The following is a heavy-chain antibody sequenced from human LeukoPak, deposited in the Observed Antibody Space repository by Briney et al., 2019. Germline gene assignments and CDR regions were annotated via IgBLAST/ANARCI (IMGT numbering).Heavy chain of an antibody. Sequence: GGSLRLSCAASGFTSSSYSMNWVRQAPGKGVEWVSSISSSSSYIYYADSVKGRFTISRDNAKNSLYLQMNSLRAEDTAVYYCATEDYGDYFDAFDIWGQGTMVTVSS. CDR1: GFTSSSYS. CDR2: ISSSSSYI. V-gene: IGHV3-21*01. D-gene: IGHD4-17*01. J-gene: IGHJ3*02. CDR3: ATEDYGDYFDAFDI.